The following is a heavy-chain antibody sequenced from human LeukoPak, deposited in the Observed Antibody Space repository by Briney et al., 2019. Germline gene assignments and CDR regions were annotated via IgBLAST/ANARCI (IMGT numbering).Heavy chain of an antibody. Sequence: SETLSLTCTVSGGSISSYYWSWIRQPPGKGLEWIGYIYYSGSTNYNPSLKSRVTISVDTSKNQFSLKLSSVTAADTAVYYCARGSYDSSGYARFDPWGRGTLVTVSS. V-gene: IGHV4-59*01. CDR3: ARGSYDSSGYARFDP. J-gene: IGHJ5*02. CDR2: IYYSGST. D-gene: IGHD3-22*01. CDR1: GGSISSYY.